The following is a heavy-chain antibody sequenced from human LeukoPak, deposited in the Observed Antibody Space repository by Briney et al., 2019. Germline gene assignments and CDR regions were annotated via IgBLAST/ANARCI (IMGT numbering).Heavy chain of an antibody. J-gene: IGHJ4*02. D-gene: IGHD6-19*01. V-gene: IGHV4-59*01. CDR1: SGSISGYY. Sequence: SETLSLTCTVSSGSISGYYWSWIRQPPEMGLEWIGNIYSGGSANYNPSLKSRVTISVDTSKNHFPLKMTSMTAADTAVYYCARLAGGSGLDYWGQGTLVTVSS. CDR3: ARLAGGSGLDY. CDR2: IYSGGSA.